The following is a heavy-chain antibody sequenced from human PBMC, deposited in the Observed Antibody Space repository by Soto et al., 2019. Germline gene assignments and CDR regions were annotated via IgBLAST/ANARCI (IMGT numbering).Heavy chain of an antibody. CDR2: IRSKANSYAT. CDR3: TSSNDERYYYGMDV. Sequence: EVQLVESGGGLVQPGGSLKLSCAVSGFTFSGSAMHWVRQASGKGLEWVGRIRSKANSYATAYAASVKGRFTISRDDSKNTAYLQMNSLKTEDTAVYYCTSSNDERYYYGMDVWGQGTTVTVSS. CDR1: GFTFSGSA. D-gene: IGHD1-1*01. V-gene: IGHV3-73*02. J-gene: IGHJ6*02.